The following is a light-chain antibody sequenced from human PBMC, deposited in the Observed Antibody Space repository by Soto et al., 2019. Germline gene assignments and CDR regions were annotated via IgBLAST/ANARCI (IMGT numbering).Light chain of an antibody. CDR1: QSIASY. CDR2: AAS. J-gene: IGKJ1*01. V-gene: IGKV1-39*01. Sequence: DIQVTQSPSSLSASVGDRVTITCRASQSIASYLNWYQRKPGKAPKLLIYAASTLQTGVPSRFSGSRSGTDFTLTIGSLQPEDFATYYCQQTYSSPWTFGQGTKVEVK. CDR3: QQTYSSPWT.